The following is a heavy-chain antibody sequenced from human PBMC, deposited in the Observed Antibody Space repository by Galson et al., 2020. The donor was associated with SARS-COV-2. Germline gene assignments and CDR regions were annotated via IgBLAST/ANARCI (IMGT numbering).Heavy chain of an antibody. J-gene: IGHJ5*02. CDR2: ISYDGSNK. CDR1: GFTFSSYA. V-gene: IGHV3-30*04. CDR3: ARARGGGYSSAFDP. D-gene: IGHD3-10*01. Sequence: TGGSLRLSCAASGFTFSSYAMHWVRQAPGKGLEWVAVISYDGSNKYYADSVTGRFTISRDNSKNTLYLQMNSLRAEDTAVYYCARARGGGYSSAFDPWGQGTLVTVSS.